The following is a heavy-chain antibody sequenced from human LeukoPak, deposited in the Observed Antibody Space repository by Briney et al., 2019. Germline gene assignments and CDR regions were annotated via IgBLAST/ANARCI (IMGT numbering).Heavy chain of an antibody. CDR1: GGSISSYY. Sequence: SETLSLTCTVSGGSISSYYWSWIRQPPGKGLEWIGYIYYSGSTNYNPSLKSRVTISVDTSKNQFSLKLSSVTAADTAVYYCARSHWNDPYFDYWGQGTLVTVSS. J-gene: IGHJ4*02. D-gene: IGHD1-1*01. CDR3: ARSHWNDPYFDY. CDR2: IYYSGST. V-gene: IGHV4-59*01.